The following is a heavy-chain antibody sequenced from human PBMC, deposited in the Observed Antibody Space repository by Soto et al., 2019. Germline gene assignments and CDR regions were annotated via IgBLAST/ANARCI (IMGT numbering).Heavy chain of an antibody. CDR1: GGSISSGDYY. CDR3: ARNQHYGGNMGYYYGMDV. Sequence: PSETLSLTCTVSGGSISSGDYYWSWIRQPPGKGLEWIGYIYYSGSTYYNPSLKSRVTISADTSKNQFSLKLSSVTAADTAVYYCARNQHYGGNMGYYYGMDVWGQGTTVTVSS. CDR2: IYYSGST. D-gene: IGHD4-17*01. V-gene: IGHV4-30-4*01. J-gene: IGHJ6*02.